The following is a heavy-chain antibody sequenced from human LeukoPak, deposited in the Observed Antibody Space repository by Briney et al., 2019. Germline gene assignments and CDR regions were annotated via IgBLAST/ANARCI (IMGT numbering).Heavy chain of an antibody. V-gene: IGHV1-2*04. Sequence: ASVKVSCKASGYTSTGYYMHWVRQAPGQGLEWMGWINPNSGGTNYAQKFQGWVTMTRDTSISTAYMELSRLRSDDTAVYYCARGISYDSSGYYDDAFDIWGQGTMVTVSS. CDR2: INPNSGGT. J-gene: IGHJ3*02. CDR1: GYTSTGYY. D-gene: IGHD3-22*01. CDR3: ARGISYDSSGYYDDAFDI.